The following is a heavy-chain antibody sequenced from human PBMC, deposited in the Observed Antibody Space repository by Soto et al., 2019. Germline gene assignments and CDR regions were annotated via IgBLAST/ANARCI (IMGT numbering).Heavy chain of an antibody. CDR3: ARGCGSSGWYVGAWDY. V-gene: IGHV3-23*01. D-gene: IGHD6-19*01. CDR2: IFGSGDNT. Sequence: EVQLLESGGGLVQPGGSLRLSCAASGFTFSSYAMSWVRQAPGKGLEWVSVIFGSGDNTYYADAVKGRFTISRDNSKTTLYLQMNSLRAEDTAVYYCARGCGSSGWYVGAWDYWGQGTPVTVSS. CDR1: GFTFSSYA. J-gene: IGHJ4*02.